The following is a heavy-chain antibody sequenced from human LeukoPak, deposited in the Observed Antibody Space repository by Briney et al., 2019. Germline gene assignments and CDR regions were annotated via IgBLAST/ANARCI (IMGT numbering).Heavy chain of an antibody. CDR3: ATTKQASRYFDY. CDR1: GFTFSSNP. CDR2: INPSSGNT. J-gene: IGHJ4*02. Sequence: GGSLRLSCAGSGFTFSSNPMSWVRQAPGKGLEWVSAINPSSGNTYYADSVRGRFTISRDNSKNTLYLQMNTLRAEDTAVYYCATTKQASRYFDYWGQGTLVTVSS. V-gene: IGHV3-23*01. D-gene: IGHD1-1*01.